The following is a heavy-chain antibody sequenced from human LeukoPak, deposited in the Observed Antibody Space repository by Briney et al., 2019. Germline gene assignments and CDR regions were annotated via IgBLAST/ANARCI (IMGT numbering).Heavy chain of an antibody. D-gene: IGHD2-15*01. CDR3: AREPGVRGSFDI. Sequence: SETLSLTCTVSGGSISSYYWSWIRQPPGKGLEWIGFIYYSGSTNYNPSLKSRVTISVDTSKNQFSLKLSSVTAADTAVYYCAREPGVRGSFDIWGQGTKVTVSS. V-gene: IGHV4-59*12. J-gene: IGHJ3*02. CDR1: GGSISSYY. CDR2: IYYSGST.